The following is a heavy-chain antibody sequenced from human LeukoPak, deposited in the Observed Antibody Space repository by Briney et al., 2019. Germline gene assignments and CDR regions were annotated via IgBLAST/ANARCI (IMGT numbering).Heavy chain of an antibody. CDR1: GYTFTGYY. Sequence: ASVKVSCTASGYTFTGYYMYWVRQAPGQGLEWMGGIIPIFGTANYAQKFQGRVTITADESTSTAYMELSSLRSEDTAVYYCASRSYCYDSSGYFLWGQGTLVTVSS. CDR2: IIPIFGTA. CDR3: ASRSYCYDSSGYFL. V-gene: IGHV1-69*13. J-gene: IGHJ4*02. D-gene: IGHD3-22*01.